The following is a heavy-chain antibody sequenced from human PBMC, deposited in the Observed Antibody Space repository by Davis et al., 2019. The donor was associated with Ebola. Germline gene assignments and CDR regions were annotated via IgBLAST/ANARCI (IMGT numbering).Heavy chain of an antibody. J-gene: IGHJ4*02. Sequence: GSLRLSCTVPGGPISSYYWSWLRQPPGKGLEWIGYIYYSGSTNYNPSLNSRVNITVDTSKNQFSLKLSSVTAAETAVYYCAGSSWYKPGGYWGQGTLVTVSS. CDR3: AGSSWYKPGGY. V-gene: IGHV4-59*01. D-gene: IGHD6-13*01. CDR1: GGPISSYY. CDR2: IYYSGST.